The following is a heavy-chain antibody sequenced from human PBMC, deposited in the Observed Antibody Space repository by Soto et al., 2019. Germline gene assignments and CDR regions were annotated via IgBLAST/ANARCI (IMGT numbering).Heavy chain of an antibody. Sequence: GGSLRLSCAASGFTFSSYAMHWVRQAPGKGLEWVAVISYDGSNKYYADSVKGRFTISRDNSKNTLSLQMHSLRAEDTAVYYCARDKRRGVALAATVIDHWGQGALVTVSS. V-gene: IGHV3-30-3*01. CDR1: GFTFSSYA. J-gene: IGHJ5*02. D-gene: IGHD6-19*01. CDR3: ARDKRRGVALAATVIDH. CDR2: ISYDGSNK.